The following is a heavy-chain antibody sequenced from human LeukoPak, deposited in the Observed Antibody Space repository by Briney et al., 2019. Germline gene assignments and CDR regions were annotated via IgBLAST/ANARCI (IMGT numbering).Heavy chain of an antibody. CDR2: TNPNSGGT. V-gene: IGHV1-2*02. J-gene: IGHJ6*03. CDR3: ARGYYYYYYYMDV. CDR1: GYTFTGHS. Sequence: GASVKVSCKASGYTFTGHSMHWVRQAPGQGLEWMGWTNPNSGGTNYAQNFQGRVTMIRDTSITTAYMELSRLRSDDTAVYYCARGYYYYYYYMDVWGKGTTVTVSS.